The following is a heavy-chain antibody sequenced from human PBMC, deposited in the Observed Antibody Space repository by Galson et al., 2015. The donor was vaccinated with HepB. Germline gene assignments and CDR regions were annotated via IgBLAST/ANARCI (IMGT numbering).Heavy chain of an antibody. CDR1: GFTLGDYA. CDR3: TRDARGYSYGYDY. CDR2: IRSKAYGGTT. D-gene: IGHD5-18*01. V-gene: IGHV3-49*03. J-gene: IGHJ4*02. Sequence: SLRLSCAASGFTLGDYAMSWFRQAPGKGLEWVGFIRSKAYGGTTEYAASVKGRFTISRDDSKSIAYLQMNSLKTEDTAVYYCTRDARGYSYGYDYWGQGTLVTVSS.